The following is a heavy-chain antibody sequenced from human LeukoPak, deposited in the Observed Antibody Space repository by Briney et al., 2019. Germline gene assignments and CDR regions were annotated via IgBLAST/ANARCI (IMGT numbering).Heavy chain of an antibody. D-gene: IGHD6-13*01. CDR1: GFLFSNSW. CDR2: INQDGSAK. V-gene: IGHV3-7*05. CDR3: AKDIAAAGDH. Sequence: GGSLRLSCADSGFLFSNSWMAWVRQAPGRGLEWLANINQDGSAKTCVDSVKGRFTISRDNAKNSLYLQMNSLRAEDTAIYYCAKDIAAAGDHWGQGTLVTVSS. J-gene: IGHJ4*02.